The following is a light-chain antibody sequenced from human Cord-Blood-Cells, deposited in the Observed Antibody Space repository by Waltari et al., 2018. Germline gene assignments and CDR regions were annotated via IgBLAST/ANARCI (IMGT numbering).Light chain of an antibody. CDR1: QCVSSY. CDR2: DAS. Sequence: EIVLTQSLATLSLSPGERATLSCRASQCVSSYLAWYQQKPGQAPRLLIYDASNRATGIPARFSGSGSGTDFTLTISSLEPEDFAVYYCQQRSNWPPWTFGQGTKVEIK. J-gene: IGKJ1*01. CDR3: QQRSNWPPWT. V-gene: IGKV3-11*01.